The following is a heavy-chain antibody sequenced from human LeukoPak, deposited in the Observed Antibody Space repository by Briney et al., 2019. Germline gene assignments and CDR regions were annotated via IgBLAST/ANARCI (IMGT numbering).Heavy chain of an antibody. V-gene: IGHV3-30*04. J-gene: IGHJ6*03. CDR2: ISYDGSNK. D-gene: IGHD4-23*01. CDR1: GFTFSSYA. Sequence: GGSLRLSCAASGFTFSSYAMHWVRQAPGKGLEWVAVISYDGSNKYYADSVKGRFTISRDNARNSLYLQMNSLRAEDTALYYCARDGDTVLTRGYYYYMDVWGKGTTVTVSS. CDR3: ARDGDTVLTRGYYYYMDV.